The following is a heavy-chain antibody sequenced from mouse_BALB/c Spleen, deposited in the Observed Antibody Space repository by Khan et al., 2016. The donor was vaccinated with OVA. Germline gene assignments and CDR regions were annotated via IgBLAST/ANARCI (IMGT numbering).Heavy chain of an antibody. J-gene: IGHJ3*01. V-gene: IGHV3-6*02. CDR1: GYSITSGYF. Sequence: EVQLQESGPGLVKPSQSLSLTCSVTGYSITSGYFWNWIRQFPGNILEWMGYIRYDGDSNYNPSLKNRISITRDTLKNRFFLKLNSMTPEDTATYDCARGCRSGPAWFTYWGQGTLVTVSA. CDR3: ARGCRSGPAWFTY. D-gene: IGHD3-1*01. CDR2: IRYDGDS.